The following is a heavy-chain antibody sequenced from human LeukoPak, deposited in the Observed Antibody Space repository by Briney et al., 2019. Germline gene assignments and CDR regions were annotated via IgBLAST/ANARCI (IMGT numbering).Heavy chain of an antibody. CDR3: ARDTYRFDDY. Sequence: QSGGSLRLSCAASGFTFSSYWMSWFRQAPGKGLEWVASIDEDGSDKYSEDSVKGRFSITRDNAKNSLYLQMNNLRAEDTAVYYCARDTYRFDDYWGQGALVTVSS. CDR2: IDEDGSDK. V-gene: IGHV3-7*01. CDR1: GFTFSSYW. J-gene: IGHJ4*02.